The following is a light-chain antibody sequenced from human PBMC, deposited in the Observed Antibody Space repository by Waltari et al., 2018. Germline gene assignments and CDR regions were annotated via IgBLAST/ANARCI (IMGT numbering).Light chain of an antibody. CDR2: GAS. V-gene: IGKV3-20*01. Sequence: EIVLTQSPGTLSLSPGERGTLSCRASQSVSRFLAWYQQKPGQAPRLLIYGASTRATGIPDRCRGSGSGTDFSLTISRLEPEDFAVYYCQKYDRLPATFGQGTKVEIK. CDR3: QKYDRLPAT. CDR1: QSVSRF. J-gene: IGKJ1*01.